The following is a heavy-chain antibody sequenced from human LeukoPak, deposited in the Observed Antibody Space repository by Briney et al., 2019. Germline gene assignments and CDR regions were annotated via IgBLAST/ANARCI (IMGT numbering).Heavy chain of an antibody. Sequence: PSETLSLTCTVSGYSISSGYYWGWIRQPPGKGLEWIGNFYHSGSTNYNPSLKSRVTISVDTSKNQFSLKLSSVTTADTAVYYCATYGIAAAGTFDYWGQGTLVTVSS. D-gene: IGHD6-13*01. CDR2: FYHSGST. V-gene: IGHV4-38-2*02. CDR3: ATYGIAAAGTFDY. J-gene: IGHJ4*02. CDR1: GYSISSGYY.